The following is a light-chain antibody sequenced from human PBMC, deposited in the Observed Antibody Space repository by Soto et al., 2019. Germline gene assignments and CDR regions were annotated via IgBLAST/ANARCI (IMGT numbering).Light chain of an antibody. J-gene: IGKJ1*01. Sequence: DIQMTQSPFTLSASVGDRVTITFRGSQTISSWLAWYQQIPGKAPKLLIYDASNLESGVPSRFSGSGSGTEFTLTISSLQPEDFAVYYCQQYENYWTFGQGTKVDIK. V-gene: IGKV1-5*01. CDR2: DAS. CDR3: QQYENYWT. CDR1: QTISSW.